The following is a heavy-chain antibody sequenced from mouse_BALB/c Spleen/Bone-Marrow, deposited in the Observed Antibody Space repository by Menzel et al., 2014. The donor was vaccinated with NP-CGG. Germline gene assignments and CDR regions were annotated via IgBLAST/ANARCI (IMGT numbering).Heavy chain of an antibody. CDR2: IWSGGST. CDR3: ARTYDYEGAMDY. V-gene: IGHV2-2*02. CDR1: GFSLTSYG. J-gene: IGHJ4*01. Sequence: QVQLQQSGPGLVQPSQSLSIACTVSGFSLTSYGVHWVRQSPGKGLEWLGVIWSGGSTDYNAAFISRLSISKDNSKRQVFFKMNSLQANDSAIYYCARTYDYEGAMDYWGQGTSVTVSS. D-gene: IGHD2-4*01.